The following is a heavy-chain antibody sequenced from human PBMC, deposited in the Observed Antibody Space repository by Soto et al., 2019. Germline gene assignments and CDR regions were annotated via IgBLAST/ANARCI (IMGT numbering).Heavy chain of an antibody. D-gene: IGHD3-10*01. CDR2: ISAYNGNT. J-gene: IGHJ5*02. CDR1: GYTFTSYG. CDR3: ARDQRLWFGELRVPNWFDP. Sequence: ASVKVSCKASGYTFTSYGISWVRQAPGQGLEWMGWISAYNGNTNYAQKLQGRVTMTTDTSTSTAYMELRSLRSDDTAVYYCARDQRLWFGELRVPNWFDPWGQGTLVTVSS. V-gene: IGHV1-18*01.